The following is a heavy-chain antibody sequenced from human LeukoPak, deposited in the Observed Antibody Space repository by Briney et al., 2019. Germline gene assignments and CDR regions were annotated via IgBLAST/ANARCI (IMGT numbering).Heavy chain of an antibody. CDR2: IIPIFGTA. Sequence: ASVKVSCKASGGTFSSYAISWVRQAPGQGLEWVGGIIPIFGTANYAQKFQGRVTITAGKSTSTAYMELSSLRSEDTAVYYCAREATMVRGVIPYYFDYWGQEALVTVSS. V-gene: IGHV1-69*06. CDR1: GGTFSSYA. CDR3: AREATMVRGVIPYYFDY. J-gene: IGHJ4*02. D-gene: IGHD3-10*01.